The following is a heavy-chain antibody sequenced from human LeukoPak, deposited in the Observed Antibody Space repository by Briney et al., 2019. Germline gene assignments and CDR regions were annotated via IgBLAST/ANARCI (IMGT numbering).Heavy chain of an antibody. CDR2: INTNTGNP. Sequence: GASVKVSCKASGYTFTNYAMNWVRQAPGQGLEWMGWINTNTGNPTYAQGFTGRFVFSLDTSVSTAYLQISSLKAEDTAVYYCASGGGPYHYYDSSGYDNFDYWGQGTLVTVSS. J-gene: IGHJ4*02. D-gene: IGHD3-22*01. CDR3: ASGGGPYHYYDSSGYDNFDY. V-gene: IGHV7-4-1*02. CDR1: GYTFTNYA.